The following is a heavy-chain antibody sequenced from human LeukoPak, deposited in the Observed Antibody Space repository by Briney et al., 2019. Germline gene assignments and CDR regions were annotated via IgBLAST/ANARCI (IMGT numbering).Heavy chain of an antibody. CDR2: INHSGST. CDR1: GGSFSGYY. J-gene: IGHJ4*02. Sequence: PSETLSLTCAVYGGSFSGYYWSWIRQPPGKGLEWIGEINHSGSTNYNPSLKSRVTISVDTSKNQFSLKLSCVTAADTAVYYCARTQGYYDSSGYYYFDYWGQGTLVTVSS. D-gene: IGHD3-22*01. V-gene: IGHV4-34*01. CDR3: ARTQGYYDSSGYYYFDY.